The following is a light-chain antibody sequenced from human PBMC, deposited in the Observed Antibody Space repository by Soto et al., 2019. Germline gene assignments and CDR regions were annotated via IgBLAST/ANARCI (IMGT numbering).Light chain of an antibody. Sequence: DIQMTQSRSSLSASVGDRVTITCRASQSISTYLNWYQQRPGKAPNLLIYAASRLESGVPSRFSGSGSGTDFTLTISSLQPEDFATYYCQQSYSTPLTFGGGTKVEIK. CDR2: AAS. J-gene: IGKJ4*01. CDR1: QSISTY. CDR3: QQSYSTPLT. V-gene: IGKV1-39*01.